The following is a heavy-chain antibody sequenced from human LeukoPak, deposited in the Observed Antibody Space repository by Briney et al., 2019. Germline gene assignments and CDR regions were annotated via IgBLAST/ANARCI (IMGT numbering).Heavy chain of an antibody. CDR3: ARHSRPDTYYYDSSGTNWFDP. J-gene: IGHJ5*02. CDR1: GGSISSSSYY. V-gene: IGHV4-39*01. CDR2: IYYSGST. D-gene: IGHD3-22*01. Sequence: SETLSLTCTVSGGSISSSSYYWGWIRQPPGKGLEWIGSIYYSGSTYYNPSLKSRVTISVDTSKNQFSLKLSSVTAADTAVYYCARHSRPDTYYYDSSGTNWFDPWGQGTLVTASS.